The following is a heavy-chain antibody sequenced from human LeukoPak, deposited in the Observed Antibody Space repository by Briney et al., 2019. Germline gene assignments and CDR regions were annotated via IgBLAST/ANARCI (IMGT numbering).Heavy chain of an antibody. CDR1: GGSISSYY. Sequence: SETLSLTCTVSGGSISSYYWSWIRQPPGKGLEWIGYIYYSGSTNYNPSLKSRVTISVDTSKNQLSLKLSSVTAADTAVYYCARARRQLLWFGELPYYYGMDVWGQGTTVTVSS. D-gene: IGHD3-10*01. CDR3: ARARRQLLWFGELPYYYGMDV. V-gene: IGHV4-59*01. CDR2: IYYSGST. J-gene: IGHJ6*02.